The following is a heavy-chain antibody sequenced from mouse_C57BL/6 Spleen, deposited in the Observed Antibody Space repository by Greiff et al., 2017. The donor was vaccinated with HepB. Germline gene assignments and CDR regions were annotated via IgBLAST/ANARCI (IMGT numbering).Heavy chain of an antibody. CDR3: ARHEEIYYYGSSYGYFDY. J-gene: IGHJ2*01. CDR2: FYPGSGSI. V-gene: IGHV1-62-2*01. CDR1: GYTFTEYT. D-gene: IGHD1-1*01. Sequence: QVQLKESGAELVKPGASVKLSCKASGYTFTEYTIHWVKQRSGQGLEWIGCFYPGSGSIKYNEKFKDKATLTADKSSSTVYMELSRLTSEDSAVYFCARHEEIYYYGSSYGYFDYWGQGTTLTVSS.